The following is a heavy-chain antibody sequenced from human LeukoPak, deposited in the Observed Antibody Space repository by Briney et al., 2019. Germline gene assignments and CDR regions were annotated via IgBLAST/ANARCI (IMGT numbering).Heavy chain of an antibody. Sequence: SETLSLTCAVYGGSFSGYYWSWIRQPPGKGLEWIGEINHSGSTNYNPSLKSRVTISVDTSKNQFSLKLSSVTAADTAVYYCARERKRYYYDSSGYYFDYWGQGTLVTVSS. D-gene: IGHD3-22*01. J-gene: IGHJ4*02. CDR2: INHSGST. CDR3: ARERKRYYYDSSGYYFDY. CDR1: GGSFSGYY. V-gene: IGHV4-34*01.